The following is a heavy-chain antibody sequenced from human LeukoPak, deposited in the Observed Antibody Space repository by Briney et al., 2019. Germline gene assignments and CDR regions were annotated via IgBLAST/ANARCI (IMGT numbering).Heavy chain of an antibody. CDR3: AKDEGVVVIKYYFDY. J-gene: IGHJ4*02. D-gene: IGHD3-22*01. V-gene: IGHV3-74*01. CDR2: INSDGSST. Sequence: GGSLRLSCAASGFTFSSYWMHWVRQAPGKGLVWVSRINSDGSSTSYADSVKGRFTISRDNAKNTLYLQMNSLRAEDTAVYYCAKDEGVVVIKYYFDYWGQGTLVTVSS. CDR1: GFTFSSYW.